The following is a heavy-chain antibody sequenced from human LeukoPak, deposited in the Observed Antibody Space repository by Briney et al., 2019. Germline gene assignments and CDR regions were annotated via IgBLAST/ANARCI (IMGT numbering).Heavy chain of an antibody. V-gene: IGHV3-30*02. D-gene: IGHD1-26*01. CDR1: GFTFSDYG. J-gene: IGHJ4*02. CDR3: AKGGGSYYHY. CDR2: IRYDGSQK. Sequence: GGSLRLSCAASGFTFSDYGMHWVRQAPGKGLEWVAFIRYDGSQKYYGDSVKGRFTISRDNSKNTLYLEMNSLRAEDTAVYYCAKGGGSYYHYWGQGTLVTVSS.